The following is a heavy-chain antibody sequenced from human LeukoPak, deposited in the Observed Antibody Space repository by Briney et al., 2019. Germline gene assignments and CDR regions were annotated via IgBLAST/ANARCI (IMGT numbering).Heavy chain of an antibody. Sequence: SETLSLTCTVSGGSISSSNYYWGWIRQPPGKGLEWIGSIYYSGSTYYNPSLKSRVTISVDTSKNQFSLKLSSVTAADTAVYYCARPDQRGYTYGYSAFDIWGQGTMVTVSS. CDR3: ARPDQRGYTYGYSAFDI. V-gene: IGHV4-39*01. CDR2: IYYSGST. D-gene: IGHD5-18*01. J-gene: IGHJ3*02. CDR1: GGSISSSNYY.